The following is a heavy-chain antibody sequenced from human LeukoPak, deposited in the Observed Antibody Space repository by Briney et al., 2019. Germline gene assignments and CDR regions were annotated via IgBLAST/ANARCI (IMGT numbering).Heavy chain of an antibody. J-gene: IGHJ4*02. CDR1: GGSIRGYY. D-gene: IGHD3-16*01. Sequence: TSETLSLTCTVSGGSIRGYYWNWIRQPPGKGLEWIGYFFYSGNIDYNPSLKSRVTISVDTSKNQFSLKLSSVTAADTAMYYCARHSEGLHYWGQGTLVTVSP. V-gene: IGHV4-59*08. CDR2: FFYSGNI. CDR3: ARHSEGLHY.